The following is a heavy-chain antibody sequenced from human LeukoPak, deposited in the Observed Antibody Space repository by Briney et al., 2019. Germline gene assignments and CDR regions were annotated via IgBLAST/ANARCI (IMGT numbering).Heavy chain of an antibody. Sequence: SETLSLTCTVSGYSISSGYYWGWIRQPPGKGLEWIASIYHSGSTYYNPSLRSRVTISVDTSKNQFSLKLSSVTAADTAVYYCARHARSSSWFAFDIWGQGTMVTVSS. CDR2: IYHSGST. V-gene: IGHV4-38-2*02. CDR1: GYSISSGYY. J-gene: IGHJ3*02. D-gene: IGHD6-13*01. CDR3: ARHARSSSWFAFDI.